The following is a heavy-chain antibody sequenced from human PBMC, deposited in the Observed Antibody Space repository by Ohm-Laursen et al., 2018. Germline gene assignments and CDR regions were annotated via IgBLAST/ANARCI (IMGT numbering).Heavy chain of an antibody. CDR2: ISWNSGSI. D-gene: IGHD3-22*01. CDR3: AKVLWRYYDSSGPDAFDI. CDR1: GFTFDDYA. V-gene: IGHV3-9*01. J-gene: IGHJ3*02. Sequence: SLRLSCSASGFTFDDYAMHWVRQAPGKGLEWVSGISWNSGSIGYADSVKGRFTISRGNAKNSLYLQMNSLRAEDTALYYCAKVLWRYYDSSGPDAFDIWGQGTMVTVSS.